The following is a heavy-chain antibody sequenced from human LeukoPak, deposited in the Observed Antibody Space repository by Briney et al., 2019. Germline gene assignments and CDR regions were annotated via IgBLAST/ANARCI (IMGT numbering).Heavy chain of an antibody. CDR2: MNPNSGNT. J-gene: IGHJ5*02. CDR3: ARGRIAVAGGWFDP. D-gene: IGHD6-19*01. CDR1: GYTFTSYD. Sequence: ASVKVSCKASGYTFTSYDINWVRQATGQGLEWMGWMNPNSGNTGYAQKFQGRVIMTRNTSISTAYMELSSLRSEDTAVYYCARGRIAVAGGWFDPWGQGTLVTVSS. V-gene: IGHV1-8*01.